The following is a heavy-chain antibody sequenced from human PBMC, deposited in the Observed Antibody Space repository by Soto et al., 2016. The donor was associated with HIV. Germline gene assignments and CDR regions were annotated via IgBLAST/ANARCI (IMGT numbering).Heavy chain of an antibody. CDR2: IKQDGNEK. D-gene: IGHD6-19*01. J-gene: IGHJ5*02. Sequence: EVQLVQSGGGLVQPGGFLRLSCAASGFTFRNYWMSWVRQAPGKGLEWVANIKQDGNEKYYVDSVKGRFIISRDNSKNSLYLQMNSLRVEDTAVYYCTRIGGGSGWNRLGNWFDPGAREPWSPVSS. CDR3: TRIGGGSGWNRLGNWFDP. V-gene: IGHV3-7*04. CDR1: GFTFRNYW.